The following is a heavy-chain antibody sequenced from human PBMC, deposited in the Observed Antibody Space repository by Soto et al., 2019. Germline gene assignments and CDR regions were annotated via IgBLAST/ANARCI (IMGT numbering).Heavy chain of an antibody. CDR2: IYPGDSDT. D-gene: IGHD2-2*01. V-gene: IGHV5-51*01. J-gene: IGHJ6*02. CDR1: GYSFTSYW. Sequence: GESLKISCKGSGYSFTSYWIGWVRQMPGKGLGWMGIIYPGDSDTRYSPSFQGQVTISADKSISTAYLQWSSLKASDTAMYYCARQMIVVVPAASLGGMDVWGQGTTVTVSS. CDR3: ARQMIVVVPAASLGGMDV.